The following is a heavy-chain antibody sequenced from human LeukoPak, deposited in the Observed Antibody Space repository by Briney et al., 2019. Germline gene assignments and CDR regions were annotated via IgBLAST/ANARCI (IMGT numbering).Heavy chain of an antibody. CDR1: GGSISSYY. D-gene: IGHD3-10*01. V-gene: IGHV4-59*01. CDR2: IYYSGST. CDR3: ARDLLWFGELSYGMDV. Sequence: PSETLSLTCTVSGGSISSYYWSWIRQPPGKGLEWIGYIYYSGSTNYNPSLKSRVTISVDTSKNQFSLKLSSVTAADTAVYYCARDLLWFGELSYGMDVWGQGTTVTVSS. J-gene: IGHJ6*02.